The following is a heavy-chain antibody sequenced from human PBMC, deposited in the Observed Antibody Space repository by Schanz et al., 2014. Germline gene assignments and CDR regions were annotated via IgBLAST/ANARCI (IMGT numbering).Heavy chain of an antibody. CDR2: ISSGGRAI. CDR1: GFTFRDYY. D-gene: IGHD2-8*01. CDR3: ARDRTGRGVFEI. J-gene: IGHJ3*02. Sequence: QVQLVESGGGLVKPGGSLRLSCAASGFTFRDYYMTWIRQAPGKGLEWVSYISSGGRAIHYADTVKGRLTISRDIAKSSLYLQMNSLRAEDTAVYYCARDRTGRGVFEIGGQGTMVTVSS. V-gene: IGHV3-11*01.